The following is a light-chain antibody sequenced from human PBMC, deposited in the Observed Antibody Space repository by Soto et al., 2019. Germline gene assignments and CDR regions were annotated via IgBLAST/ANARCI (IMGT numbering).Light chain of an antibody. V-gene: IGKV1-39*01. CDR1: QTISRN. CDR2: AAS. Sequence: DIQMTQSPVSLSASVGDRVTITCRASQTISRNLNWYQQKPGKAPKLLNFAASSLQSGVPLRFSGSGSGTDFTLTISSLQPEDFATYYCQQRYDTPLTFGGGTKVEIK. J-gene: IGKJ4*01. CDR3: QQRYDTPLT.